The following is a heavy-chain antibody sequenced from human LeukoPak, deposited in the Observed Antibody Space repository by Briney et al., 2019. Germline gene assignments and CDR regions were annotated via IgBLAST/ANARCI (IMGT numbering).Heavy chain of an antibody. V-gene: IGHV4-39*01. J-gene: IGHJ4*02. CDR1: GGSISSSSYY. CDR2: IYYSGST. CDR3: ARVIAVAGTGGADY. D-gene: IGHD6-19*01. Sequence: PSETLSLTCTVSGGSISSSSYYWGWIRQPPGKGLEWIVSIYYSGSTYYNPSLKSRVTISVDTSKNQFSLKLSSVTAADTAVYYCARVIAVAGTGGADYWGQGTLVTVSS.